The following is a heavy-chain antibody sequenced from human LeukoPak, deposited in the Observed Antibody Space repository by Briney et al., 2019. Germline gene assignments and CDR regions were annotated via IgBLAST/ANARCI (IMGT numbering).Heavy chain of an antibody. CDR3: EKYYYTSGSSGGRVFDS. V-gene: IGHV3-23*01. Sequence: PGVSLRLSCAASGLTFSRYPMTWVRQAPGKGLEWVSTIGTSAGDTHYADSVKGRFTISRDNSKNSLYLQMDSLRAEDTAVYYCEKYYYTSGSSGGRVFDSWGQGTLVTVSS. J-gene: IGHJ4*02. CDR1: GLTFSRYP. D-gene: IGHD3-10*01. CDR2: IGTSAGDT.